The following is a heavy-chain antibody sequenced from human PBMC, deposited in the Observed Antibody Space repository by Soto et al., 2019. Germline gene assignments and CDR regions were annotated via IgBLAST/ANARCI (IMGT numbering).Heavy chain of an antibody. CDR2: IYYSGST. CDR3: ARTCCNGTPNWFDP. Sequence: PSETLSLTCTVSGGSISSSSYYWCWIRHPPGKGLEWIGSIYYSGSTYYNPSLKSRVTISVDTSKNQFSLKLSSVTAADTAVYYCARTCCNGTPNWFDPWGQGTLVTVSS. CDR1: GGSISSSSYY. V-gene: IGHV4-39*01. J-gene: IGHJ5*02. D-gene: IGHD1-1*01.